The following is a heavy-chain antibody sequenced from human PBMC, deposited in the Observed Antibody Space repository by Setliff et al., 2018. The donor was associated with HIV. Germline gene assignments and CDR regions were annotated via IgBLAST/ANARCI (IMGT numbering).Heavy chain of an antibody. CDR2: IYYSGST. J-gene: IGHJ4*02. D-gene: IGHD3-22*01. Sequence: PSETLSLTCTVSGGSISSSSYYWGWIRQPPGKGLEWIGSIYYSGSTYYNPSLKSRVTISIDTSKNQFSLKLSSVTAADTAVYYCARDDDKLFDYWGQGALVTVSS. V-gene: IGHV4-39*07. CDR3: ARDDDKLFDY. CDR1: GGSISSSSYY.